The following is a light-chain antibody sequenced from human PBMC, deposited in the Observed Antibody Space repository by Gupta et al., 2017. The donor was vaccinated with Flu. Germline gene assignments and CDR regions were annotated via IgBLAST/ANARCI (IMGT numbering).Light chain of an antibody. CDR2: KTN. V-gene: IGLV8-61*01. CDR3: ILFLGDDYHWV. Sequence: VTLTCGLNSGSVSAENYSSWYQHTPGQPPRKLFYKTNSRSSGVPERFSVSILENKAALTSTGAQADDEGDYYCILFLGDDYHWVFGGGTKLTVL. J-gene: IGLJ3*02. CDR1: SGSVSAENY.